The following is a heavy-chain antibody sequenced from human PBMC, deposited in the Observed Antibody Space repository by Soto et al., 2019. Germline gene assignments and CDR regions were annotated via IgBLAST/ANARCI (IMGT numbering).Heavy chain of an antibody. D-gene: IGHD6-19*01. Sequence: GGSLRLSCAASGFTVSSNYMSWVRQAPGKGLEWVSVIYSGGSTYYADSVKGGFTISRDNSKNTLYLQMNSLRAEDTAVYYCARDKGGPYSSGWYYFDYWGQGTLVTVSS. CDR1: GFTVSSNY. V-gene: IGHV3-53*01. CDR2: IYSGGST. J-gene: IGHJ4*02. CDR3: ARDKGGPYSSGWYYFDY.